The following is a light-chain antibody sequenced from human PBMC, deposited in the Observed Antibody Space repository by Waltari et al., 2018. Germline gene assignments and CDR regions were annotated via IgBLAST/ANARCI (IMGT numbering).Light chain of an antibody. V-gene: IGKV1-39*01. J-gene: IGKJ1*01. CDR2: YTN. CDR3: QQGESYPRT. Sequence: DIQMSQSPSSLSASVGDRVTITCRASQGISSYLNWYQQKPGKAPKLLIFYTNALASGVPSRFSGSGSGTEFTLTISSLQPEDFAIYYCQQGESYPRTFGQGTKVEIK. CDR1: QGISSY.